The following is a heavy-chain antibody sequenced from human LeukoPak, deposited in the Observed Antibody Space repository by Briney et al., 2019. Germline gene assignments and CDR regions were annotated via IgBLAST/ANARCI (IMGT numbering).Heavy chain of an antibody. CDR1: GFTFSSYA. CDR2: ISGSGGST. CDR3: AKCLRSSGCY. J-gene: IGHJ4*02. Sequence: GGSLRLSCAASGFTFSSYAMSWVRQAPGKGLEWVSAISGSGGSTYYADSVKGRFTISRDNSKNALYPQMNSLRAEDTAVYYCAKCLRSSGCYWGQGTLVTVSS. V-gene: IGHV3-23*01. D-gene: IGHD6-19*01.